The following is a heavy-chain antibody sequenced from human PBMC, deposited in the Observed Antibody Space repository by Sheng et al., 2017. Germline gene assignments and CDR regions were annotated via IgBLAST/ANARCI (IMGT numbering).Heavy chain of an antibody. CDR1: GFTFSSYG. Sequence: QVQLVESGGGVVQPGRSLRLSCAASGFTFSSYGMHWVRQAPGKGLEWVAVIWYDGSNKYYADSVKGRFTISRDNSKNTLYLQMNSLRAEDTAVYYCXRLSSIWNSYFDYWTREPWSP. D-gene: IGHD3-3*01. CDR3: XRLSSIWNSYFDY. J-gene: IGHJ4*02. V-gene: IGHV3-33*01. CDR2: IWYDGSNK.